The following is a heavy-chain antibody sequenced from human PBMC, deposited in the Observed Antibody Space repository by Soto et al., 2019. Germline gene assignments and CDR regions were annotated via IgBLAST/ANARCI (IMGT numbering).Heavy chain of an antibody. D-gene: IGHD6-13*01. V-gene: IGHV3-23*01. Sequence: VQLLESGGGLVQPGGSLRLSCAASGFTFSSYAMSWVRQAPGKGLEWVSAISGSGGSTYYADSVTGRFTISRHRSKNTLYLQMNSLRAEDTAVYYCAKEAPDTSSWYWADYYYYMEVWGKGPTVTVSS. CDR3: AKEAPDTSSWYWADYYYYMEV. J-gene: IGHJ6*03. CDR2: ISGSGGST. CDR1: GFTFSSYA.